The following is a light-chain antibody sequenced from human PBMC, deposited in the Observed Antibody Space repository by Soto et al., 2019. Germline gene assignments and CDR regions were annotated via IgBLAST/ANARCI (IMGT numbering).Light chain of an antibody. CDR2: AVS. J-gene: IGKJ4*01. CDR1: QGISKK. V-gene: IGKV3-15*01. CDR3: QQYHTWTVT. Sequence: IVMTQSPAPLSVAPGGRVTFSCRASQGISKKVAWYQHKPGQAPRLLSSAVSTGATGVPARSSGSGSGTECTLTLSSLQSEDCATDYCQQYHTWTVTFGGGTKVEIK.